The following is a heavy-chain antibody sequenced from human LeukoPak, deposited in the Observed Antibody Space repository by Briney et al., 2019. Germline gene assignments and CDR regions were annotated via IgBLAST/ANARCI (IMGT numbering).Heavy chain of an antibody. CDR3: ARGRLGVSGYKDYLDY. J-gene: IGHJ4*02. D-gene: IGHD5-12*01. CDR1: GYILTNYG. Sequence: ASVKVSCSSSGYILTNYGIYWVRQAPGQGFEWMGWINTYNGETDYAQNFQGRVTMTTDTSTSTAYMDLRSLTSDDTAVYYCARGRLGVSGYKDYLDYWGQGTLVTVSS. V-gene: IGHV1-18*01. CDR2: INTYNGET.